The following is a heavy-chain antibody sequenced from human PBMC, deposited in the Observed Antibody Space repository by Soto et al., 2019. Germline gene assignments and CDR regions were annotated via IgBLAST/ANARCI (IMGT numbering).Heavy chain of an antibody. Sequence: ASVKVSCKASGYTFTSYDINWVRQATGQGLEWMGWMNSNSGNTGYAQKFQGRVTMTRNTSISTAYMELSSLRSEDTAVYYCARGRPIRSPNWFDPWGQGTLVTVSS. V-gene: IGHV1-8*01. CDR1: GYTFTSYD. CDR2: MNSNSGNT. J-gene: IGHJ5*02. D-gene: IGHD3-3*01. CDR3: ARGRPIRSPNWFDP.